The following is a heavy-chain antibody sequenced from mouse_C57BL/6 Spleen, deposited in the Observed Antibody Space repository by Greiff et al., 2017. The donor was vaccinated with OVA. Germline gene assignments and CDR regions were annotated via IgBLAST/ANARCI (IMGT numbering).Heavy chain of an antibody. CDR1: GYSITSGYY. V-gene: IGHV3-6*01. D-gene: IGHD4-1*01. J-gene: IGHJ4*01. Sequence: EVKLMESGPGLVKPSQSLSLTCSVTGYSITSGYYWNWIRQFPGNKLEWMGYISYDGSNNYNPSLKNRISITRDTSKNQFFLKLSSVTTEDTATYYCAGTGTGYAMDYWGQGTSVTVSS. CDR3: AGTGTGYAMDY. CDR2: ISYDGSN.